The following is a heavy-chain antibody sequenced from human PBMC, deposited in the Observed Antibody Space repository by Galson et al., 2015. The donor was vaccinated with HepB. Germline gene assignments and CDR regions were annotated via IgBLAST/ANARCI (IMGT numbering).Heavy chain of an antibody. CDR3: ARDFDYGDYARRMYYFDY. CDR1: GYTFTSDG. J-gene: IGHJ4*02. CDR2: ISAYNGNT. Sequence: SVKVSCKASGYTFTSDGISWVRQAPGQGLEWMGWISAYNGNTNYALKLQGRVTMTTDTSTSTAYMELRSLRSDDTAVYYCARDFDYGDYARRMYYFDYWGQGTLVTVSS. D-gene: IGHD4-17*01. V-gene: IGHV1-18*04.